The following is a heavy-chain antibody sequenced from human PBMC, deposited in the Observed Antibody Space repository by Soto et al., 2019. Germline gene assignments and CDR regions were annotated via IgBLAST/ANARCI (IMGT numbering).Heavy chain of an antibody. J-gene: IGHJ6*02. CDR3: ARGGYGSGRPRDYYYGMDV. CDR2: IYYSGST. Sequence: SETLSLTCTVSGGSISSGGYYWSWIRQHPGKGLEWIGYIYYSGSTYYNPSLKSRVTISVDTSKNQFSLKLSSVTAADTAVYYCARGGYGSGRPRDYYYGMDVWGQGTTVTVSS. V-gene: IGHV4-31*03. CDR1: GGSISSGGYY. D-gene: IGHD3-10*01.